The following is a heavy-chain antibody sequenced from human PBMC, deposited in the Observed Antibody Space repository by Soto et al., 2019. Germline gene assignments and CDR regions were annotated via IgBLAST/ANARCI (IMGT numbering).Heavy chain of an antibody. CDR1: GFTFSSCA. CDR3: VKDRRTTRRAMDV. V-gene: IGHV3-64D*06. J-gene: IGHJ6*02. CDR2: ITSNGGST. D-gene: IGHD1-7*01. Sequence: EVQLVESGGGLVQPGASLRLSCSASGFTFSSCAMHWVRQAAGKGLEYVSGITSNGGSTYYADSVKDRFTISRDNSKNILFLQVNSLTAEDTAVYYCVKDRRTTRRAMDVWGQGTTVTVTS.